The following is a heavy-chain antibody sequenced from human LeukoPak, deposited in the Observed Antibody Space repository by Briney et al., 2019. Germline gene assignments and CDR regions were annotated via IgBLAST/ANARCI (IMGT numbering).Heavy chain of an antibody. CDR3: ARDFTRIYYYDSSGYYFTGNY. J-gene: IGHJ4*02. D-gene: IGHD3-22*01. Sequence: ASVKVSCKVSGYTFTSYYMHWVRQAPGQGLEWMGIINPSGGSTSYAQKFQGRVTMTRDTSTSTVYMELSSLRSEDTAVYYCARDFTRIYYYDSSGYYFTGNYWGQGTLVTVSS. CDR1: GYTFTSYY. CDR2: INPSGGST. V-gene: IGHV1-46*01.